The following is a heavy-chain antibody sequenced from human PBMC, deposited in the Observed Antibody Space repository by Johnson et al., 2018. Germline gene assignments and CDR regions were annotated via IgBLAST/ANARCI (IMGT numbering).Heavy chain of an antibody. CDR3: ARDIYYDSPGGYFHY. CDR1: GFTFDDYG. J-gene: IGHJ1*01. Sequence: VQLVQSGGGVVQPGRSLILACAASGFTFDDYGMHWVRQAPGKGLEWVSGISWNGGSVGYADSVKGRFTISRDNAKNSLYLQMNSLRAEDTALYYCARDIYYDSPGGYFHYWGQGTLVTVSS. V-gene: IGHV3-9*01. CDR2: ISWNGGSV. D-gene: IGHD3-22*01.